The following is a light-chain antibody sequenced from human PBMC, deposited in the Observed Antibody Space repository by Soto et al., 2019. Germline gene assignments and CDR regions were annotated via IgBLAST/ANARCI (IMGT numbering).Light chain of an antibody. CDR1: QSISRY. CDR2: GAS. CDR3: QQYGSSPPT. Sequence: EIVMAQSPGTLSLSPGERTTLSCRASQSISRYLAWYQQKPGQGPRLLIYGASSRATGTPDRGSGSGAGTDFTRTINRLEPEDFALDDCQQYGSSPPTFGQGTKVDIK. V-gene: IGKV3-20*01. J-gene: IGKJ1*01.